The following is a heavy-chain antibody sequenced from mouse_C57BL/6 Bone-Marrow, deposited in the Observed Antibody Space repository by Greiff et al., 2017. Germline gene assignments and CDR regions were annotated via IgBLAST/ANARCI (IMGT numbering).Heavy chain of an antibody. CDR1: GFTINDYY. V-gene: IGHV14-2*01. Sequence: EVQLQQSGAELVKPGASVTLSCTASGFTINDYYMHWVKQRTEQGLEWIGRIDPEDGATKYAPKFQGKANITADTSSNTAYLQLSSLTPEDTAVYYYSSMVTRGTWFAYWGQGTLVTVSA. D-gene: IGHD2-2*01. J-gene: IGHJ3*01. CDR2: IDPEDGAT. CDR3: SSMVTRGTWFAY.